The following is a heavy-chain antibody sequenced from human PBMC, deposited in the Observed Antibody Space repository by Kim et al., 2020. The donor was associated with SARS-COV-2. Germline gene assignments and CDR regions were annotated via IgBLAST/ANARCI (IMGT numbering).Heavy chain of an antibody. CDR1: GFTFSTYG. J-gene: IGHJ6*02. D-gene: IGHD6-19*01. Sequence: GGSLRLSCAASGFTFSTYGMRWVRQAPGKGLEWVAVISYDGSNKYYADSVKGRFTISRDNSKNTLYLQMNSLRAEDTAVYFCAKEEGSGYSSGWTYYYYGMDVWGQGTTVTVSS. CDR2: ISYDGSNK. CDR3: AKEEGSGYSSGWTYYYYGMDV. V-gene: IGHV3-30*18.